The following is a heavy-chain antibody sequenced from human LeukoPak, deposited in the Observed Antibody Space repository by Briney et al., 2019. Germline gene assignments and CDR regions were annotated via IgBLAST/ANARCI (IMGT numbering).Heavy chain of an antibody. Sequence: SETLSLTCAVYGGSFSDYYWSWIRQPPGKGLEWIGYIYYSGSTYYNPSLKSRVTISVDTSKNQFSLKLSSVTAADTAVYYCARGRISWGVPAAMVWFDPWGQGTLVTVSS. J-gene: IGHJ5*02. V-gene: IGHV4-30-4*08. CDR2: IYYSGST. CDR1: GGSFSDYY. CDR3: ARGRISWGVPAAMVWFDP. D-gene: IGHD2-2*01.